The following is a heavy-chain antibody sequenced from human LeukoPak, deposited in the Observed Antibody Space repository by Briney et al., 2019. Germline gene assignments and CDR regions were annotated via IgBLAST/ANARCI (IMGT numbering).Heavy chain of an antibody. Sequence: GGSLRLSCAASGFTFSSYAMSWVRQAPGKGLVWVSRINSGGTSTSYADSVKGRFTISRDNAMNTLYLQMNSLRAEDTAVYYCARGRGYYSDYWGQGTLVTVSS. CDR1: GFTFSSYA. CDR3: ARGRGYYSDY. J-gene: IGHJ4*02. CDR2: INSGGTST. V-gene: IGHV3-74*01. D-gene: IGHD6-13*01.